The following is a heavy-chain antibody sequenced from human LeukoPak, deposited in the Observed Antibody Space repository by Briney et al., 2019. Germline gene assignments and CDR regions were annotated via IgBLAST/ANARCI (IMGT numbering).Heavy chain of an antibody. V-gene: IGHV4-34*01. D-gene: IGHD1-26*01. CDR3: ARGVKDIHSGSYRGSKKYYFDY. CDR2: INHSGST. J-gene: IGHJ4*02. CDR1: GGSFSGYY. Sequence: SETLSLTCAVYGGSFSGYYWSWIRQPPGKGLEWIGEINHSGSTNYNPSLKSRVTISVDTSKNQFSLKLSSVTAADTAVYYCARGVKDIHSGSYRGSKKYYFDYWGQGTLVTVSS.